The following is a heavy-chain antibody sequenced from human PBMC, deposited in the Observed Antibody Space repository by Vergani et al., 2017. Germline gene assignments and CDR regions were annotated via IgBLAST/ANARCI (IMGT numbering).Heavy chain of an antibody. CDR1: GGSINPSSSF. J-gene: IGHJ2*01. D-gene: IGHD3-16*01. V-gene: IGHV4-39*01. CDR2: INYVGRT. CDR3: AGGRGDNWYFDL. Sequence: QVQLQESGPGLVKPSETLSLICTVSGGSINPSSSFWGWIRQSPGKGLEWIGSINYVGRTYYIPSLQSRATVFVDTSKNQFSLNLTSVAAADTALYYCAGGRGDNWYFDLWGRGTLVTVSS.